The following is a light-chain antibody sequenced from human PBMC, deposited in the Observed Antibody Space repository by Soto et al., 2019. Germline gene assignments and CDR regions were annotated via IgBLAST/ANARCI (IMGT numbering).Light chain of an antibody. J-gene: IGLJ2*01. CDR2: VNSDGSH. V-gene: IGLV4-69*01. CDR3: QTWGTGTHVV. Sequence: QPVLTQSPSASASLGAAVRLTCTLSSGHSNYAIAWHQQQPEKGPRYLMKVNSDGSHSKGDGIPDRFSGSSSGAERLLTISNFQSEDEADYYCQTWGTGTHVVFGGGTKLTVL. CDR1: SGHSNYA.